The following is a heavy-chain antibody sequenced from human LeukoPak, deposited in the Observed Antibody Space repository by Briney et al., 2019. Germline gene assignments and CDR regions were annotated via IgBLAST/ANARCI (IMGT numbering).Heavy chain of an antibody. D-gene: IGHD1-26*01. J-gene: IGHJ4*02. V-gene: IGHV3-48*01. Sequence: GGSLRLSCAASGFTFSSYSMNWVRQAPGKGLEWVSYISSSSSTIYYADSVKGRFTISRDNAKNSLYLQMNSLRAEDTAVYYCARAVGATLHYWGQGTLVTVSS. CDR1: GFTFSSYS. CDR3: ARAVGATLHY. CDR2: ISSSSSTI.